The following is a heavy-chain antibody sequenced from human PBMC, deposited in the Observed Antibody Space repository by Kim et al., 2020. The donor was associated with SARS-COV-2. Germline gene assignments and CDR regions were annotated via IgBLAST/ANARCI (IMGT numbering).Heavy chain of an antibody. J-gene: IGHJ6*02. Sequence: GGSLRLSCAASGFTFSSYAVHWVRRAPGKGLEWVAVISYDGTNKYYADSVKGRFTISRDNSRNTLYLQMNSLRAEDTAVYYCASRLRMGLNYYYGMDVWGQGTTVTVSS. CDR3: ASRLRMGLNYYYGMDV. V-gene: IGHV3-30-3*01. CDR2: ISYDGTNK. CDR1: GFTFSSYA. D-gene: IGHD2-8*01.